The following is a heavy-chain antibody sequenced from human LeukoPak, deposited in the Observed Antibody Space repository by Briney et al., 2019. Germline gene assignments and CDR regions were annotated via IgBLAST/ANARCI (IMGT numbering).Heavy chain of an antibody. J-gene: IGHJ5*02. V-gene: IGHV3-21*01. D-gene: IGHD3-22*01. CDR3: ARDTDYYDSSGYSDYNWFDP. CDR2: ISAGGDFV. CDR1: GFPFSTHS. Sequence: GGSLRLSCAASGFPFSTHSLNWVRQAPGKGLEWVSSISAGGDFVYYGDSVKGRFTMSRDNAKNSLHLQMNSLRAEDTAVYYCARDTDYYDSSGYSDYNWFDPWGQGTLVTVSS.